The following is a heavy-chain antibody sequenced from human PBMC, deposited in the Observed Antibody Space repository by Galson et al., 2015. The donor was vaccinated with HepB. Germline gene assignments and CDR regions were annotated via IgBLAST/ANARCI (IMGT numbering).Heavy chain of an antibody. J-gene: IGHJ4*02. CDR1: GFTFSSYG. CDR2: IRGRGGRT. Sequence: SLRLACAASGFTFSSYGMSWVRQAPGKGLEWVSGIRGRGGRTYYSDSVKGRFTISRDNSKHTLYLQMNSLRAGDTAVYFRAKHRVERGTYPRGFDFWGQGTLVTVSS. V-gene: IGHV3-23*01. D-gene: IGHD1-26*01. CDR3: AKHRVERGTYPRGFDF.